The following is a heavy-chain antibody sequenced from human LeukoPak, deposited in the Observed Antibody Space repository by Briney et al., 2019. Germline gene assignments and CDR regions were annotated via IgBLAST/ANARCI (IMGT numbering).Heavy chain of an antibody. CDR1: GFTFSSYW. CDR3: ARDRYYGIDV. Sequence: GGSLRLSCAASGFTFSSYWMHWVCQDPGKGLVWVSHIKSDGTSTSYADSVRGRFTISRDNAKNTLYLQMNSLRAEDTAVYFCARDRYYGIDVWGRGTTVTVSS. V-gene: IGHV3-74*01. CDR2: IKSDGTST. J-gene: IGHJ6*02.